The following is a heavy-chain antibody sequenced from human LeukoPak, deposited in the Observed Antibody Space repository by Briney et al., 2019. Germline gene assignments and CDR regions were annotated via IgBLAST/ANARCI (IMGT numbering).Heavy chain of an antibody. CDR3: AREGITIFGVVITEYYFDY. CDR1: GYTFTSYY. J-gene: IGHJ4*02. D-gene: IGHD3-3*01. V-gene: IGHV1-46*01. Sequence: GASVKVSCKASGYTFTSYYMHWVRQAPGQGLEWMGIINPSGGSTSYAQKFQGRVTMTRDTSTSTVYMELSSLRSEDAAVYYCAREGITIFGVVITEYYFDYWGQGTLVTVSS. CDR2: INPSGGST.